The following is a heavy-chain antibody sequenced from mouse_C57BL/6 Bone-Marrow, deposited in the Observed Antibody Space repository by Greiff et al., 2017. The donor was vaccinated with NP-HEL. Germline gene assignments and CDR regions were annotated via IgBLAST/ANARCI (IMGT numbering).Heavy chain of an antibody. CDR2: ISSGSSTI. Sequence: DVMLVESGGGLVKPGGSLKLSCAASGFTFSDYGMHWVRQAPEKGLEWVAYISSGSSTIYYADTVKGRFTISRDNAKNTLFLQMTSLRSEDTAMYYCARPLLRYWYFDVWGTGTTVTVSS. J-gene: IGHJ1*03. CDR1: GFTFSDYG. V-gene: IGHV5-17*01. CDR3: ARPLLRYWYFDV.